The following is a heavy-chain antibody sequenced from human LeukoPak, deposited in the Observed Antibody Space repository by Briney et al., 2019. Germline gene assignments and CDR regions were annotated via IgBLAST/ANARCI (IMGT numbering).Heavy chain of an antibody. CDR3: ARYYSHTSAWSEGGLDQ. D-gene: IGHD6-19*01. J-gene: IGHJ4*02. CDR2: IWYDGSKK. V-gene: IGHV3-33*01. CDR1: GFTFSTFG. Sequence: GGSLRLSCAASGFTFSTFGMHWVRQAPGKGPEWVAVIWYDGSKKYYIDFAEGRFTISRDNSRNTLYLQMNSLRAEDTAVYYCARYYSHTSAWSEGGLDQWGQGTLVTVSS.